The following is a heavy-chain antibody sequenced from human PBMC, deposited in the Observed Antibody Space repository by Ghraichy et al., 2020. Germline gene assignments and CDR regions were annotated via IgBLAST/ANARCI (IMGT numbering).Heavy chain of an antibody. J-gene: IGHJ5*02. Sequence: LSLTCAASGFTFSSYSMNWVRQAPGKGLEWVSYISSSSSTIYYADSVKGRFTISRDNAKNSLYLQMNSLRAEDTAVYYCARVYSSSWYAWFDPWGQGTLVTVSS. D-gene: IGHD6-13*01. CDR3: ARVYSSSWYAWFDP. CDR1: GFTFSSYS. CDR2: ISSSSSTI. V-gene: IGHV3-48*04.